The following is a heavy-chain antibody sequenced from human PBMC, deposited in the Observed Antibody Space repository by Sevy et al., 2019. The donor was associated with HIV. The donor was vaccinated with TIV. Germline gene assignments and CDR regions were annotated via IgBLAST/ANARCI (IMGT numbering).Heavy chain of an antibody. J-gene: IGHJ4*02. Sequence: SETLSLTCTVSGGSVSRSTYYWGWIRQPPGKGLEWIGSIYYSGSTYYNPSLKSRVTISVDTSKNQFSLKLGSVTAADTAVYYCARHSSMTTVTMNYWGQGTLVTVPQ. CDR2: IYYSGST. D-gene: IGHD4-17*01. CDR3: ARHSSMTTVTMNY. CDR1: GGSVSRSTYY. V-gene: IGHV4-39*01.